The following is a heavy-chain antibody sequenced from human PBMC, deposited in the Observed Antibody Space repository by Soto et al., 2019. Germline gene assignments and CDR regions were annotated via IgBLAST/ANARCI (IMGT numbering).Heavy chain of an antibody. CDR3: ARYPRDAYGKNNCFDP. V-gene: IGHV4-34*01. CDR1: GGAFSGFD. CDR2: VHRRGSL. D-gene: IGHD4-17*01. J-gene: IGHJ5*02. Sequence: PSETLSLTCAVAGGAFSGFDWSWIRQSPGKGLEWIGEVHRRGSLNYNPSLKSRVTISQDTSKSQLSLRLTSVTAADTAVNFCARYPRDAYGKNNCFDPWGTGTLVTASS.